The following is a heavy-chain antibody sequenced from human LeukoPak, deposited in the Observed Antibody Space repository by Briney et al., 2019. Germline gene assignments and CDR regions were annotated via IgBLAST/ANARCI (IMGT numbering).Heavy chain of an antibody. V-gene: IGHV3-74*01. J-gene: IGHJ4*02. D-gene: IGHD2-21*02. CDR2: INSDGSRT. Sequence: PGGSLRLSCAASGFTFSSYWMHWVRQAPGKGLVWVSRINSDGSRTSYADPVKGRFTISRDNAKNTLYLQMNSLRAEDTAVYYCARVAWGDPNSPFDYWGQGALVTVSS. CDR3: ARVAWGDPNSPFDY. CDR1: GFTFSSYW.